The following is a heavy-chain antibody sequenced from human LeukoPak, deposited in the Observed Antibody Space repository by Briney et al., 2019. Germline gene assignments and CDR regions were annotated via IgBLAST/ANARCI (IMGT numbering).Heavy chain of an antibody. J-gene: IGHJ5*02. CDR3: ASCIAAGPPYNWFDP. V-gene: IGHV4-39*06. Sequence: SETLSLTCTVSGGSISSSSYYWGWIRQPPGKGLEWIGSIYYSGSTYYNPSLKSRVTISVDTSKNQFPLKLSSVTAADTAVYYCASCIAAGPPYNWFDPWGQGTLVTVSS. CDR2: IYYSGST. D-gene: IGHD6-13*01. CDR1: GGSISSSSYY.